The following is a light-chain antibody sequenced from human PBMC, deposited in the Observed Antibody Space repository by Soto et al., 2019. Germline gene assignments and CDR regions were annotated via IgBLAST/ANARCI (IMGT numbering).Light chain of an antibody. J-gene: IGKJ2*01. CDR2: GAS. V-gene: IGKV3-20*01. Sequence: EIVLTQSPGSLSLSPGERATLSCRASQSVSSGSLAWYQQKPGQAPRLLIYGASSRATGVPDRFSGSGSGTDVTPTISRVEHEDYAVYYCQLYSGSPMYTFGEATRLAIK. CDR1: QSVSSGS. CDR3: QLYSGSPMYT.